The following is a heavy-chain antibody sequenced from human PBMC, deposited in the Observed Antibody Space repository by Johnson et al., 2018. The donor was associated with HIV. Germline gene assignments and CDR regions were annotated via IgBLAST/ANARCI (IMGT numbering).Heavy chain of an antibody. D-gene: IGHD3-3*01. CDR2: INWNGGST. Sequence: VQLVESGGGVVRPGGSLRLSCAASGFTFDDYGMSWVRQAPGKGLEWVSGINWNGGSTGYADSVKGRFTISRDNTKNSLYLQMNSLRAEDTALYYCARDGAGYNFWSDYRSDVFDIWGQGTVVTVSS. V-gene: IGHV3-20*04. CDR1: GFTFDDYG. CDR3: ARDGAGYNFWSDYRSDVFDI. J-gene: IGHJ3*02.